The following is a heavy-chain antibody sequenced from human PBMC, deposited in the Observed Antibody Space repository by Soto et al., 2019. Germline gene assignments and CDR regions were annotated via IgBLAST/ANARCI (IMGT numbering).Heavy chain of an antibody. V-gene: IGHV3-48*02. Sequence: GGSLRLSCAASGFTFSSYSMNWVRQAPGKGLEWVSYISSSSSTIYYADSVKGRFTISRDNAKNSLYLQVNSLRDEDTAVYYCARDQRLRYFDWLSPPFAYWGQGTLVTVSS. D-gene: IGHD3-9*01. CDR2: ISSSSSTI. CDR3: ARDQRLRYFDWLSPPFAY. CDR1: GFTFSSYS. J-gene: IGHJ4*02.